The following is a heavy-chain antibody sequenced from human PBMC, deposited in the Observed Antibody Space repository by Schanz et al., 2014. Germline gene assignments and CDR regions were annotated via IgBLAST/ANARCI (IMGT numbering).Heavy chain of an antibody. CDR1: GFGFDDYA. J-gene: IGHJ4*02. V-gene: IGHV3-23*04. CDR3: AKDHAGSDILTALGN. D-gene: IGHD3-9*01. Sequence: EVQLVESGGGLVKPGGSLRLSCAASGFGFDDYAMSWVRQAPGKGLEWVSGISGSGGSTYDADSVKGRFTISRDNSKNTLYLQMNSLRAEDTAVYYCAKDHAGSDILTALGNWGQGTLXTVSS. CDR2: ISGSGGST.